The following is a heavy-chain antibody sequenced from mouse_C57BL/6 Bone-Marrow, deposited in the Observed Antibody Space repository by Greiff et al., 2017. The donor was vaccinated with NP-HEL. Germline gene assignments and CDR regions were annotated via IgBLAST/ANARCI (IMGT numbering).Heavy chain of an antibody. V-gene: IGHV5-9-1*02. CDR3: TREGLYYDYDALYAMDY. Sequence: EVQLKESGEGLVKPGGSLKLSCAASGFTFSSYAMSWVRQTPEKRLEWVAYISSGGDYIYYADPVQGRFTISRDNARNTLYLQMSSLKSEDTAMYYCTREGLYYDYDALYAMDYWGQGTSVTVSS. D-gene: IGHD2-4*01. CDR1: GFTFSSYA. CDR2: ISSGGDYI. J-gene: IGHJ4*01.